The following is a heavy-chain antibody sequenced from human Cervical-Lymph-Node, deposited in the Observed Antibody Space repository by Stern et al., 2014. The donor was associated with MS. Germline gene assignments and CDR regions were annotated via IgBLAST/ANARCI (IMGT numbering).Heavy chain of an antibody. V-gene: IGHV4-61*02. CDR1: GGSISSGSHY. CDR3: ARAEVLLNAFDI. D-gene: IGHD3-10*01. Sequence: QLQLQESGPGLVKPSQTLSLTCTVSGGSISSGSHYWSWIRQPAGKGLEWIGRIYTSGSTNYNPSLKSRVPISVDTSKNQFSLKLSSVTAADTAVYYCARAEVLLNAFDIWGQGTMVTVSS. J-gene: IGHJ3*02. CDR2: IYTSGST.